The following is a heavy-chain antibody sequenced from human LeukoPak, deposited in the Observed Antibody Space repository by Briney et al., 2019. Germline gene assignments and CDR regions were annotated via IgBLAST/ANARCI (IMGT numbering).Heavy chain of an antibody. Sequence: SETLSLTCTVSGGSISSYYWSWIRQPPGKGLEWIGYIYYSGSTNYNPSLKSRVTMSVDTSKNQFSLKLSSVTAADTAVYYCARLDVDTAMVTWFDPWGQGTLVTVSS. D-gene: IGHD5-18*01. V-gene: IGHV4-59*08. CDR1: GGSISSYY. CDR3: ARLDVDTAMVTWFDP. J-gene: IGHJ5*02. CDR2: IYYSGST.